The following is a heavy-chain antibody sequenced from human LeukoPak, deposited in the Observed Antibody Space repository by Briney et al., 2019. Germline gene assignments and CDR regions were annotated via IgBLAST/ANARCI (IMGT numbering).Heavy chain of an antibody. CDR3: ARIRAYYFDY. V-gene: IGHV4-59*08. CDR1: GGSISNYY. Sequence: PSETLSLTCTVSGGSISNYYWNWIRQPPGKGLEWIGYVYYSGSTNYNPSLKSRVTISLDTSKNQFSLKLRSVTAADTAVYYCARIRAYYFDYWGQGTLVTVSS. J-gene: IGHJ4*02. CDR2: VYYSGST.